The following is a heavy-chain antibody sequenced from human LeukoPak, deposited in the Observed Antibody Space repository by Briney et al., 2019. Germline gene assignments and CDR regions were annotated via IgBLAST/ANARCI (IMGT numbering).Heavy chain of an antibody. CDR1: GGSISSYY. CDR3: AREVKIYDILTGASNYYYGMDV. J-gene: IGHJ6*02. CDR2: SYTIGST. D-gene: IGHD3-9*01. V-gene: IGHV4-4*07. Sequence: PSETLALTCTVSGGSISSYYWSWTRQPAGKGLEWIGRSYTIGSTTYNPSLKSRVTMSVDTSKNQFSLKLSSVTAADTAVYYCAREVKIYDILTGASNYYYGMDVWGQGTTVTVSS.